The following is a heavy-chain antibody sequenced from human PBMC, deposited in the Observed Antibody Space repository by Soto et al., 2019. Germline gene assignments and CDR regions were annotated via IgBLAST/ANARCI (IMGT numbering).Heavy chain of an antibody. J-gene: IGHJ4*02. V-gene: IGHV4-59*01. CDR2: IYYSGST. CDR1: GGSISSNY. Sequence: PSETLSLTCTVSGGSISSNYWSWIRQPPGKGLEWIGYIYYSGSTNYNPSLKSRVTISVDTSKNQFSLKLSSVTAADTAVYYCARVPVRRVSQWYFDSWGRGTLVTVSS. D-gene: IGHD3-10*01. CDR3: ARVPVRRVSQWYFDS.